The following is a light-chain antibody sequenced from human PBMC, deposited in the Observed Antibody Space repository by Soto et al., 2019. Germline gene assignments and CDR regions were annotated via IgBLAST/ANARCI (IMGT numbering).Light chain of an antibody. CDR3: QQSYSTPPLT. CDR1: QSISSY. Sequence: DIQMTQSPSSLSASVGDRVTITCRASQSISSYLNWYQQKPGKAPTLLIYAASSLQSGVPSRFSGSGSGTDFTLTISSLQPEDFATYYCQQSYSTPPLTFGGGTTVEIK. J-gene: IGKJ4*01. CDR2: AAS. V-gene: IGKV1-39*01.